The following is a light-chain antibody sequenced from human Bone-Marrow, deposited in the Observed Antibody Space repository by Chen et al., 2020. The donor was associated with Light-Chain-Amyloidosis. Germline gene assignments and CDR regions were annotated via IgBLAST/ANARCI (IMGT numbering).Light chain of an antibody. CDR2: RDT. J-gene: IGLJ2*01. Sequence: SYELTQPPSVPVSPGQTARITCSGDDLPTKYAYWYQQKPGQPPVLVIHRDTERPSGISERFSGSSSGTTATLTIRGVQAEDEADYHCQSADSSGTYEVIFGGGTKLTVL. V-gene: IGLV3-25*03. CDR3: QSADSSGTYEVI. CDR1: DLPTKY.